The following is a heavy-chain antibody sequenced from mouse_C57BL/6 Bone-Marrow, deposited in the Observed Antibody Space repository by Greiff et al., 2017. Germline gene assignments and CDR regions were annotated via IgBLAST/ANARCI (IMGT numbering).Heavy chain of an antibody. CDR3: ESDDYDVFAY. CDR1: GYTFTSYG. D-gene: IGHD2-4*01. CDR2: IYPRSGDT. Sequence: VQLQQSGAELARPGASVKLSCKASGYTFTSYGMSWVKQRTGQGLEWIGEIYPRSGDTEYNEKFKGKATLTADTSSSTAYVELRSLTSADAAVYVCESDDYDVFAYGGQGTLVTVSA. J-gene: IGHJ3*01. V-gene: IGHV1-81*01.